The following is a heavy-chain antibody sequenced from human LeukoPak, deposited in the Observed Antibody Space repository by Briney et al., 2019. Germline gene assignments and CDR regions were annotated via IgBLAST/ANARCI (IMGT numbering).Heavy chain of an antibody. CDR2: IYYSGTT. CDR1: GGSVSSNY. D-gene: IGHD2-2*01. J-gene: IGHJ4*02. V-gene: IGHV4-59*02. CDR3: ARIQSSSSPFDY. Sequence: SETLSLTCTVSGGSVSSNYWSWIRQPPGKGLEWIGYIYYSGTTTYNPSLESRFTIPVDTSKNQFSLRLSSVTAADTAVYYCARIQSSSSPFDYWGQGTLVTVSS.